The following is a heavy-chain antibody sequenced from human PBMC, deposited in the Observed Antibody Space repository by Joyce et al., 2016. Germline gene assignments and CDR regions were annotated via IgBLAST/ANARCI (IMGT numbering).Heavy chain of an antibody. Sequence: QVQLVQSGAEVKKPGSSVKVSCKASGGAFSGYTVSWIQQAPGQGLQWMGRIIPVLNKPDYAQKFQGRVTITLDKSTSTAYLEVRSLRSEDSALYYCARDWVVTPMARTFDLWGQGTMVTVST. V-gene: IGHV1-69*08. CDR2: IIPVLNKP. CDR1: GGAFSGYT. J-gene: IGHJ3*01. CDR3: ARDWVVTPMARTFDL. D-gene: IGHD2-21*02.